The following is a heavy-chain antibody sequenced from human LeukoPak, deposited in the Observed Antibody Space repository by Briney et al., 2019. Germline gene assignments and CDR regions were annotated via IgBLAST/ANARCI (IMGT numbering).Heavy chain of an antibody. CDR2: MNPNSGNT. D-gene: IGHD3-9*01. CDR3: ARSASGTGYTA. CDR1: GYTFTNDD. V-gene: IGHV1-8*01. J-gene: IGHJ4*02. Sequence: ASVKVSCKASGYTFTNDDISWVRQATGQGLEWIGKMNPNSGNTGYAQKFQGRATMTRSTSVSTVHMELNSLTSEDTAVYFCARSASGTGYTAWGQGTLVTVSS.